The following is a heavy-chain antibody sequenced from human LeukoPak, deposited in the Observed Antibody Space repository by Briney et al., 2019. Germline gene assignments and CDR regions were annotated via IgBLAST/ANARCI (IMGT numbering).Heavy chain of an antibody. CDR3: ARASSGWYWD. CDR1: GFTFISYS. V-gene: IGHV3-21*01. CDR2: ISSSSSYI. D-gene: IGHD6-19*01. Sequence: GGSLRLSCAASGFTFISYSMNWVRQAPGKGLEWVSSISSSSSYIYYADSVKGRFTISRDNAKNSLYLQMNSLRAEDTAVYYCARASSGWYWDWGQGTLVTVSS. J-gene: IGHJ4*02.